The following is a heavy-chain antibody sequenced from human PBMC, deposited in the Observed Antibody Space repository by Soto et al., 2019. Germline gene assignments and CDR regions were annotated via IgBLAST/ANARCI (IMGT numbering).Heavy chain of an antibody. Sequence: PSETLSLTCAVYGGSFSGYYWSWIRQPPGKGLEWIGEINHSGSTNYNPSLKSRVTISVDTSKNQFSLKLSSVTAADTAVYYCARLVLPSTYYYYYMDVWGKGTTVTVSS. V-gene: IGHV4-34*01. CDR3: ARLVLPSTYYYYYMDV. D-gene: IGHD3-10*02. J-gene: IGHJ6*03. CDR1: GGSFSGYY. CDR2: INHSGST.